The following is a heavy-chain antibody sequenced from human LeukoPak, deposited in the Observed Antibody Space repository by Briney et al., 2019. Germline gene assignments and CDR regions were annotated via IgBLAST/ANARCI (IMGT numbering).Heavy chain of an antibody. Sequence: PSETLSLTCTVSGGSISSYYWSWIRQPPGKGLEWIGYIYYSGSTNYNPSLKSRVTISVDTSKNQFSLKLSSVTAADTAVYYCARGSRGNYYDSSGLHPEFDYWGQGTLVTVSS. J-gene: IGHJ4*02. CDR3: ARGSRGNYYDSSGLHPEFDY. CDR1: GGSISSYY. D-gene: IGHD3-22*01. V-gene: IGHV4-59*01. CDR2: IYYSGST.